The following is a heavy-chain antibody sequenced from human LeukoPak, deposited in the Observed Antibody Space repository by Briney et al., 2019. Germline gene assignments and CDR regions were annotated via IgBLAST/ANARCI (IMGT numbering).Heavy chain of an antibody. CDR1: GFTFSSYA. CDR3: ARSPTSWYFDY. CDR2: IRGSGDRT. V-gene: IGHV3-23*01. Sequence: PGGSLRLSCAASGFTFSSYAMSWVRQAPGKGLEWVSAIRGSGDRTHYADSVKGRFTISRDNSKNTLYLQMNSLRPEDTSVYFCARSPTSWYFDYWGQGTLVTVSS. J-gene: IGHJ4*02. D-gene: IGHD2-2*01.